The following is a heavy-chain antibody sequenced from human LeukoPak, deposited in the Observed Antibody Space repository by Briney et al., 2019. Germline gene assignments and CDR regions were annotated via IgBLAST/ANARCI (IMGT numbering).Heavy chain of an antibody. Sequence: GRSLRLSCAASNFTFSSYAIHWVRQAPGKGLEWVAAISYDVSQKYYADSVKGRFTISRDNSKNTLYMQMNSLRAEDTAVYYCARDPLAVAGTAFDSWGQGTLVTVSS. J-gene: IGHJ4*02. CDR2: ISYDVSQK. V-gene: IGHV3-30-3*01. CDR3: ARDPLAVAGTAFDS. CDR1: NFTFSSYA. D-gene: IGHD6-19*01.